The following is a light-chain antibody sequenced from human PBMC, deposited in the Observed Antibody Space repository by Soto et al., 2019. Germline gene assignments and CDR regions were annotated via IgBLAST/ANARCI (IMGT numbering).Light chain of an antibody. CDR1: SSDVGGYNY. CDR2: DVS. CDR3: CSYAGSYTFV. Sequence: QSALTQPRSVSGSPGQSVTISCTATSSDVGGYNYVSWYQQHPGKAPKLMIYDVSKRPSGVPDRFSGSKSGNTASLTISGLQAEDEADYYCCSYAGSYTFVFGTGTKLTVL. J-gene: IGLJ1*01. V-gene: IGLV2-11*01.